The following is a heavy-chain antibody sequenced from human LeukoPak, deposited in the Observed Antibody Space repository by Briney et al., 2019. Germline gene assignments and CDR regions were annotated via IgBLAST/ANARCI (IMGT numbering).Heavy chain of an antibody. CDR3: ARHGYYYYYMDV. Sequence: SETLSLTCTVSGGSISSSSYYWGWIRQPPGTGLEWIGSIYYSGSTYYNPSLKSRVTISVDTPKNQFSLNLSSVTAADTAVYYCARHGYYYYYMDVWGKGTTVTVSS. V-gene: IGHV4-39*01. CDR1: GGSISSSSYY. CDR2: IYYSGST. J-gene: IGHJ6*03.